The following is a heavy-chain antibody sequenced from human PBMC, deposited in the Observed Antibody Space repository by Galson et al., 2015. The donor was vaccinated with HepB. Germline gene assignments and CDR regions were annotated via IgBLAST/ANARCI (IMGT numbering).Heavy chain of an antibody. V-gene: IGHV3-74*01. Sequence: SLRLPCAASGFTFSSHWMHWVRQAPGKGLVWVSSINSDGSSTTYAGSVKGRFTISRDNAKSTLFLQMTSLRAEDTTLYYCARGLVAAAGKDYWGQGTLVTVSS. D-gene: IGHD6-13*01. CDR1: GFTFSSHW. J-gene: IGHJ4*02. CDR3: ARGLVAAAGKDY. CDR2: INSDGSST.